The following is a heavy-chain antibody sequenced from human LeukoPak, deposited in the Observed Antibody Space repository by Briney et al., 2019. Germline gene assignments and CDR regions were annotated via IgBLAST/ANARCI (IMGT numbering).Heavy chain of an antibody. J-gene: IGHJ5*02. V-gene: IGHV3-30-3*01. CDR1: GFTFSSYA. CDR3: ARDKRLYSSSSLFDP. CDR2: ISYDGSNK. Sequence: GRSLRLSCAASGFTFSSYAMHWVRQAPGKGLEWVAVISYDGSNKYYADSVKGRFTISRDNSKNTLYLQMNSLRAEDTAVYYCARDKRLYSSSSLFDPWGQGTLVTVSS. D-gene: IGHD6-13*01.